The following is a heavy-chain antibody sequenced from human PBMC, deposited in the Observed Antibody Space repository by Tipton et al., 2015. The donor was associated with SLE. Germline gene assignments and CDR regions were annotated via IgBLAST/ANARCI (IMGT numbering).Heavy chain of an antibody. CDR1: GMSFSGYY. Sequence: TLSLTCAVYGMSFSGYYWSWIRQSPGKGLEWIGEINHSGSTNYNASLKSRITISVDTSKNQFSLKLSSVTAADTAVYFCARRRYCSDGRCRYFDLWGRGTLVTVSS. V-gene: IGHV4-34*01. CDR3: ARRRYCSDGRCRYFDL. D-gene: IGHD2-15*01. J-gene: IGHJ2*01. CDR2: INHSGST.